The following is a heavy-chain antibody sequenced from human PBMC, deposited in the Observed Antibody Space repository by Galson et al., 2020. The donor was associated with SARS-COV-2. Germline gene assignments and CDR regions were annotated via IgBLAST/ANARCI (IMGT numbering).Heavy chain of an antibody. Sequence: GESLKISCAASGFTFSSYAMHWVRQAPGKGLEWVAVISYDGSNKYYADSVKGRFTISRDNSKNTLYLQMNSLRAEDTAVYYCAKDAGFLWELRGVYWGQGTLVTVSS. J-gene: IGHJ4*02. CDR3: AKDAGFLWELRGVY. CDR1: GFTFSSYA. D-gene: IGHD1-26*01. CDR2: ISYDGSNK. V-gene: IGHV3-30*01.